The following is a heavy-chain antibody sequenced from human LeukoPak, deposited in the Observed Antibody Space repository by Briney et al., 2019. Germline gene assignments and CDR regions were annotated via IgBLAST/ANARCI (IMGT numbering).Heavy chain of an antibody. V-gene: IGHV1-46*01. CDR1: GYTFTRNY. D-gene: IGHD6-19*01. CDR2: INLSGGST. J-gene: IGHJ4*02. CDR3: ARDVGSGWYTFDY. Sequence: ASVTVSCKASGYTFTRNYLHWVRQAPGQGLEWMGTINLSGGSTSYAQKFQGRVTTTSDTSTSTVYMELSSLRSEDTAVYYCARDVGSGWYTFDYWGQGTLVTVSS.